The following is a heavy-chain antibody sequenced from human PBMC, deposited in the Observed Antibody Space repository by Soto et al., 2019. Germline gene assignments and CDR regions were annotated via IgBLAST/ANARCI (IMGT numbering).Heavy chain of an antibody. D-gene: IGHD3-10*01. CDR1: GYNFINYG. J-gene: IGHJ4*02. CDR3: VRDLDGSGSYYTDY. V-gene: IGHV1-18*01. Sequence: QVHLVQSGVEVKKPGASVKVSCKASGYNFINYGITWVRQAPGQGLEWMWWIRVHKGNTNYAQKFQGRVSMTTDTSTSTAYMELRSLRPDDTAVYDGVRDLDGSGSYYTDYWGPGTLVIVSS. CDR2: IRVHKGNT.